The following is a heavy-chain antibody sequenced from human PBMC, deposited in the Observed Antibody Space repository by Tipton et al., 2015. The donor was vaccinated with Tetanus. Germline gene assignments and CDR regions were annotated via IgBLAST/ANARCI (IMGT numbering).Heavy chain of an antibody. CDR1: GFNYTSYA. CDR2: ISGSGTST. Sequence: LSLTCAASGFNYTSYAMTWVRQAPGKGLEWVSSISGSGTSTYSADSVKGRFTISRDNSKNTLYLQMSSLRAEDTAVYYCAKVASGVVAAISYFDSWGQGTLVTVSS. CDR3: AKVASGVVAAISYFDS. D-gene: IGHD2-15*01. V-gene: IGHV3-23*01. J-gene: IGHJ4*02.